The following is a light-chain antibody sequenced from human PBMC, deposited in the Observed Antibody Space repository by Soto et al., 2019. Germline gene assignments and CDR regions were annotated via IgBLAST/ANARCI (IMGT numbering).Light chain of an antibody. CDR2: DSS. CDR1: QAIGSD. CDR3: RQHNGCAPT. V-gene: IGKV1-17*01. Sequence: DIQMTQSPSSLSASVGDRVTITCRASQAIGSDLGWFQQKPGKAHERLIFDSSHLQSGVTSRFSGSGSGTEVTIKITSLQSEDFPNYNFRQHNGCAPTFCQVTKVDMK. J-gene: IGKJ1*01.